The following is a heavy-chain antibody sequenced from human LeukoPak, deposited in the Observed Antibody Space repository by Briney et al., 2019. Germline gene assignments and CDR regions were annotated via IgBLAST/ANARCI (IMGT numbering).Heavy chain of an antibody. CDR3: ARDLVRGVITLGFDY. V-gene: IGHV3-30*01. CDR1: GFTFSSYA. CDR2: ISYDGSNK. Sequence: PGGSLRLSCAASGFTFSSYAMHWVRQAPGKGLEWVAVISYDGSNKYYADSVKGRFTISRDNSKNTLYLQMNSLRAEDTAVYYCARDLVRGVITLGFDYWGQGTLVTVSS. J-gene: IGHJ4*02. D-gene: IGHD3-10*01.